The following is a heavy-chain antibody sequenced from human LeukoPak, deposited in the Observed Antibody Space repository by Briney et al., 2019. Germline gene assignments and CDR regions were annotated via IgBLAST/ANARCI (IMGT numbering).Heavy chain of an antibody. D-gene: IGHD3-10*01. J-gene: IGHJ4*02. CDR1: GGSISSNSYY. CDR2: MYYSGST. Sequence: PSETLSLTCAVSGGSISSNSYYWGWIRQPPGKGLEWIGSMYYSGSTYYNPSLKSRVTISVDTSKNQFSLKLSSVTAADTAVYYCARTRYYYNSRSYGAPYYFDYWGQGTLVTVSS. V-gene: IGHV4-39*01. CDR3: ARTRYYYNSRSYGAPYYFDY.